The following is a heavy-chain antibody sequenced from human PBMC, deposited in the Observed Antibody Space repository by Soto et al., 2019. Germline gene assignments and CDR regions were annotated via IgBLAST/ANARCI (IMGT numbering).Heavy chain of an antibody. CDR1: GFTFRNKW. CDR3: ARGGAAGRGDAIDI. V-gene: IGHV3-74*01. J-gene: IGHJ3*02. Sequence: EVQLEESGGGSVQLGESLRVSCVASGFTFRNKWMHWVRQVPRKGLVWVCRINGDGTRASYADFVKGRFTISRDNAQKLLFLQLNSMRVDDTGFYHCARGGAAGRGDAIDIWGPGTTVAVSS. CDR2: INGDGTRA. D-gene: IGHD3-10*01.